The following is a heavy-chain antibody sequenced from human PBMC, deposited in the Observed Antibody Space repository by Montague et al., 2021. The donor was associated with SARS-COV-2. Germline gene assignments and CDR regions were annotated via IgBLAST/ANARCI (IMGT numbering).Heavy chain of an antibody. V-gene: IGHV4-4*07. J-gene: IGHJ4*02. Sequence: SETLSLTCAVSGGSITGFSWSWVRQSAGKGLEWIGRVTTSGTNNHSPSLRSRVTMSVDTSKNQFSLNLNSVTAADTAIYYCARTPTRPLSLDSWGQGTLVTVSS. CDR1: GGSITGFS. D-gene: IGHD6-6*01. CDR3: ARTPTRPLSLDS. CDR2: VTTSGTN.